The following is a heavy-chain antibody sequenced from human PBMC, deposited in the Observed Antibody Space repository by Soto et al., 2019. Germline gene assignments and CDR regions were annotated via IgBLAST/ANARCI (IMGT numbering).Heavy chain of an antibody. CDR1: GFTFNNYW. Sequence: EVQLVESGGALVQPGGSLRLSCVASGFTFNNYWMHWVRQVPGRGPEWVSRVNREGTGTTYADSVKGRFTISRDNANNMLFLQMNSLRLEDTAVYYCTRVGGGAGNYDYWGQGTQVTVSS. D-gene: IGHD2-21*01. V-gene: IGHV3-74*03. J-gene: IGHJ4*02. CDR2: VNREGTGT. CDR3: TRVGGGAGNYDY.